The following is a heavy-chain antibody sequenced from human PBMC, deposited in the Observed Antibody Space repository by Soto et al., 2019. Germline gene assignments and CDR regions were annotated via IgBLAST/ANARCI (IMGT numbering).Heavy chain of an antibody. Sequence: SETLSLTCAVYGGSFSDYYWNWIRQPPGKGLEWIGEINHSGSPNYNPSLKSRVSISVDTSKNHFSLKLSSVTAADTAVYHCARSVSETRPYYDILTGYYKRLYYFDSWGQGTLVTVSS. V-gene: IGHV4-34*01. D-gene: IGHD3-9*01. CDR2: INHSGSP. J-gene: IGHJ4*02. CDR1: GGSFSDYY. CDR3: ARSVSETRPYYDILTGYYKRLYYFDS.